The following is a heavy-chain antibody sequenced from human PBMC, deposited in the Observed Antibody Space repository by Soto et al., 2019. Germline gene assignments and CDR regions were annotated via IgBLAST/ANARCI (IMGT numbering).Heavy chain of an antibody. CDR1: GYTFTSYA. Sequence: QVQLVQSGAEEKKPGASVKVSCKASGYTFTSYAMHWVRQAPGQRLEWMGWINAGNGNTKYSQKFQGRVTITRDTSARTASMELSSLRSEDTAVYYCARDPSYYGMDVGGQGTTVTVSS. CDR2: INAGNGNT. CDR3: ARDPSYYGMDV. J-gene: IGHJ6*02. V-gene: IGHV1-3*05.